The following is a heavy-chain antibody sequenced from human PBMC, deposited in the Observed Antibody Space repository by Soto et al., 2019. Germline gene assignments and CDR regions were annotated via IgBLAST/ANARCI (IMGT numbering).Heavy chain of an antibody. D-gene: IGHD3-22*01. CDR1: GFTFGDYA. V-gene: IGHV3-49*04. Sequence: HPGGSLRLSCTASGFTFGDYAMSWVRQAPGKGLEWVGFIRSKAYGGTTEYAASVKGRSTISRDDSKSIAYLQMNSLKTEDTAVYYCTRAGYYDSSGHDAFDIWGQGTMVTVSS. CDR2: IRSKAYGGTT. J-gene: IGHJ3*02. CDR3: TRAGYYDSSGHDAFDI.